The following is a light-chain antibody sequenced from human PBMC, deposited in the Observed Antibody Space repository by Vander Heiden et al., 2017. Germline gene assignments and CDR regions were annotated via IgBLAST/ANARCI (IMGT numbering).Light chain of an antibody. Sequence: QSALTQPPSVSGSPGPSIPISCTGTSSDVGYYNLVSWYQQHPGKATKVMIYEGSKRPAGVSKRFSGAKSGNTASRTSAGRQAEDEADYYCGSDAGSSTVIFGGGTKLTVL. CDR2: EGS. J-gene: IGLJ2*01. V-gene: IGLV2-23*01. CDR3: GSDAGSSTVI. CDR1: SSDVGYYNL.